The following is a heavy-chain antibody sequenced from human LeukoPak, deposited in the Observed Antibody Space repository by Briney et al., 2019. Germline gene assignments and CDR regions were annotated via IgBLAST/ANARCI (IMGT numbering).Heavy chain of an antibody. CDR1: GFTVSSNY. CDR3: ARESYGRKGAFDI. J-gene: IGHJ3*02. V-gene: IGHV3-53*01. D-gene: IGHD4-23*01. Sequence: GGSLRLSCAASGFTVSSNYMNWVRQAPGEGLEWVSRIYIGGTTYYADSVKGRVTVSRDNSKNTLYLQMNSLRADDTPVYYCARESYGRKGAFDIWGQGTRVTVSS. CDR2: IYIGGTT.